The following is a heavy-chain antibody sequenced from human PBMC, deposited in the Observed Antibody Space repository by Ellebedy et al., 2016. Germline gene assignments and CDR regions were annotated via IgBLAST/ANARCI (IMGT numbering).Heavy chain of an antibody. J-gene: IGHJ4*02. Sequence: GESLKISXAPSGLTVSSFFMGWVRQAPGKGLEWFSAISGSGGSTYYADSVKGRFTISRDNSKNTLYLQMNRLRAEDTAVYYCRQGHYANYWGQGTLVTVSS. CDR1: GLTVSSFF. D-gene: IGHD4-17*01. V-gene: IGHV3-23*01. CDR2: ISGSGGST. CDR3: RQGHYANY.